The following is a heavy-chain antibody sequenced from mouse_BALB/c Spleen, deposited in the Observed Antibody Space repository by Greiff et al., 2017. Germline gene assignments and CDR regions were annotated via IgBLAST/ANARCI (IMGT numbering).Heavy chain of an antibody. CDR3: ARSTLTGTGAMDY. D-gene: IGHD4-1*01. CDR2: IYPGDGDT. CDR1: GYAFSSSW. V-gene: IGHV1-82*01. J-gene: IGHJ4*01. Sequence: VQLQQSGPELVKPGASVKISCKASGYAFSSSWMNWVKQRPGQGLEWIGRIYPGDGDTNYNGKFKGKATLTADKSSSTAYMQLSSLTSVDSAVYFCARSTLTGTGAMDYWGQGTSVTVSS.